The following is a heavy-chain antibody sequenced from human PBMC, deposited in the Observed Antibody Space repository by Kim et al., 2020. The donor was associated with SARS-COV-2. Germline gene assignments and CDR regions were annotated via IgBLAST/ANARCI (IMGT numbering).Heavy chain of an antibody. Sequence: ASVKVSCKASGYIFTSYGINWMRQDPGQGLEWMGWINTNTGDPTYGQAFTGRFVFSLDTSVSTAYLQMTSLKADDTAVYYCARDHSEHDHDYYHYYMDVW. D-gene: IGHD3-3*01. CDR3: ARDHSEHDHDYYHYYMDV. CDR2: INTNTGDP. V-gene: IGHV7-4-1*02. CDR1: GYIFTSYG. J-gene: IGHJ6*03.